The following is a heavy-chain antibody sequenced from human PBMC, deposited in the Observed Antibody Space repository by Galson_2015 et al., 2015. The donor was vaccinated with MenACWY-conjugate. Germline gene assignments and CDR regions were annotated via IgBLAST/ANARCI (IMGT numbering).Heavy chain of an antibody. CDR3: ARLPTWGSSVGYFDY. CDR1: GDSISSHH. V-gene: IGHV4-59*08. CDR2: IRETGSL. J-gene: IGHJ4*02. D-gene: IGHD7-27*01. Sequence: LSLTCTVSGDSISSHHWSWFRQPPGKGLEWIAYIRETGSLKDNPSLKRRVTMSADKSNNQFSLRLISVTAADTAVYYCARLPTWGSSVGYFDYWGRGILVAVSS.